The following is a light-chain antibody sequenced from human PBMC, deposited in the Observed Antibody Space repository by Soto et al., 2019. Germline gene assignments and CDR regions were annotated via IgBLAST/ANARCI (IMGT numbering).Light chain of an antibody. CDR1: QSVSRY. CDR2: DAS. CDR3: QQRSDWPST. Sequence: IVLTQSPATLSLSPGERATLSCRASQSVSRYLAWYQQKPGQAPRLLIYDASNRATGIPARFSGSESGTDFTLTISSLEPEDFAVYYCQQRSDWPSTFGGGTKVQIK. V-gene: IGKV3-11*01. J-gene: IGKJ4*01.